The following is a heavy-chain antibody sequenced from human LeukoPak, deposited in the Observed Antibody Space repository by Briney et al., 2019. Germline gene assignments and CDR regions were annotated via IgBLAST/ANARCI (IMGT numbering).Heavy chain of an antibody. D-gene: IGHD3-10*02. CDR1: GFTVNNAW. J-gene: IGHJ6*04. Sequence: GGSLRLSCAASGFTVNNAWMSWVRQAPGKGLEWVSSISSSSSYIYYADSVKGRFTISRDNAKNSLYLQMNSLRAEDTAVYYCAELGITMIGGVWGKGTTVTISS. CDR2: ISSSSSYI. CDR3: AELGITMIGGV. V-gene: IGHV3-21*01.